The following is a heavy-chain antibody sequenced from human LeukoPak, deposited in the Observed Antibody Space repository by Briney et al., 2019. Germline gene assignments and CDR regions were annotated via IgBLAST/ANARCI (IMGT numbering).Heavy chain of an antibody. CDR2: IKQDGSEK. Sequence: PGGSLRLSCADSGFAFSTHSMNWVRQAPGKGLEWVANIKQDGSEKYYVDSVKGRFTISRDNAETSLHLQMNSLRAEDTAVYYCTRHLDGIAAYDYWGQGSLVTVSS. D-gene: IGHD6-13*01. V-gene: IGHV3-7*03. CDR3: TRHLDGIAAYDY. CDR1: GFAFSTHS. J-gene: IGHJ4*02.